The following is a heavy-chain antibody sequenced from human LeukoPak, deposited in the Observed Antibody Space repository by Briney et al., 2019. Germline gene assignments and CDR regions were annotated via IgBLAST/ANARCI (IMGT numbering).Heavy chain of an antibody. D-gene: IGHD1-26*01. V-gene: IGHV3-23*01. CDR3: AKRGPGSYYSLDY. Sequence: PGGSLRLSCAASGLTFSNGWMNWVRQAPGKGLEWVSAISGSGGSTYYADSVKGRFTISRDNSKNTLYLQMNSLRAEDTAVYYCAKRGPGSYYSLDYWGQGTLVTVSS. CDR1: GLTFSNGW. CDR2: ISGSGGST. J-gene: IGHJ4*02.